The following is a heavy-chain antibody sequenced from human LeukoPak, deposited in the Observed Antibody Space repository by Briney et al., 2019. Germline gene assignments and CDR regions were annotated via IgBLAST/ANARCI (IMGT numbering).Heavy chain of an antibody. D-gene: IGHD5-12*01. Sequence: GGSLRLSCEASGLTFSNSWMHWVRQVPGKGLVWVSRMYGDMRDISYADSVKGRFTISRDNAKNTVYLQMNSLRGEDTAVYYCARDLGLRGSTWGQGALVTVSS. V-gene: IGHV3-74*01. J-gene: IGHJ5*02. CDR3: ARDLGLRGST. CDR2: MYGDMRDI. CDR1: GLTFSNSW.